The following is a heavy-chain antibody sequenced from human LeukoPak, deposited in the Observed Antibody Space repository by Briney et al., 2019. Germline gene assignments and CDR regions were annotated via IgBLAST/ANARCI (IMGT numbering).Heavy chain of an antibody. CDR1: GFTFSSYA. V-gene: IGHV3-23*01. D-gene: IGHD5-18*01. J-gene: IGHJ5*02. CDR3: AKDRSGGYSYGYWFDP. CDR2: ISGSGGST. Sequence: GGSLRLSCAASGFTFSSYAMSWVRQAPGKGLEWVSAISGSGGSTYYADSVKGRFTISGDNSKNTLYLQMNSLRAEDTAVYYCAKDRSGGYSYGYWFDPWGQGTLVTVSS.